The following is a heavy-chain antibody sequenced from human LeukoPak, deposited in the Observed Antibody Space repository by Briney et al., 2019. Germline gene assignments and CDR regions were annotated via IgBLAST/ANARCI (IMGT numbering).Heavy chain of an antibody. Sequence: SETLSLTCTVSGGSISSGDYYWSWIRQPPGKGLEWIGYIYYSGNTFHYNPSLKSRVNISVDTSKNQFSLRLSSVNAVDTAVYYCASTNCSSAGCYGANWFDPWGQGTLVTVSS. CDR2: IYYSGNT. CDR1: GGSISSGDYY. D-gene: IGHD2-2*01. V-gene: IGHV4-30-4*08. J-gene: IGHJ5*02. CDR3: ASTNCSSAGCYGANWFDP.